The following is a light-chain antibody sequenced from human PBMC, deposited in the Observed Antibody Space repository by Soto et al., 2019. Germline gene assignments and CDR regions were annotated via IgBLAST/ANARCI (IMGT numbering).Light chain of an antibody. CDR2: YDS. CDR3: QVWDSCSDPAVV. V-gene: IGLV3-21*04. Sequence: SYELTQPPSVSVAPGKTARITCGGNNIGSKSVHWYQQKPGQAPVLVIYYDSDRPSGIPERFSGSNSGNTATLTISRVEAGDEADYYCQVWDSCSDPAVVFGGGTKLTVL. J-gene: IGLJ2*01. CDR1: NIGSKS.